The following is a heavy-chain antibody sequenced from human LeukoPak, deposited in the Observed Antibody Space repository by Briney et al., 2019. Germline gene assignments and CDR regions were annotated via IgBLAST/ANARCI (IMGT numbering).Heavy chain of an antibody. CDR3: AKSKSPYPMDYIFDF. CDR2: ISNDGSFT. V-gene: IGHV3-30*18. J-gene: IGHJ4*02. D-gene: IGHD4-11*01. CDR1: GFSFSSYG. Sequence: PGGSLRLSCAASGFSFSSYGMHWVRQAPGKGLEWVAVISNDGSFTKYGDSVKGRFTISRDNSKNTLYVQMNSLRTDDAAVYYCAKSKSPYPMDYIFDFWGQGTLVTVSS.